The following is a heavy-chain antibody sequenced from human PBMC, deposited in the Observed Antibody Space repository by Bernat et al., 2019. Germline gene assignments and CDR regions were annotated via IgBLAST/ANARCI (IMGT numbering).Heavy chain of an antibody. J-gene: IGHJ3*02. CDR2: IYYSGST. Sequence: QVQLQESGPGLVKPSETLSLTCTVSGGSISSYYWSWIRQPPGKGLEWIGYIYYSGSTNYNPSLKSRVTISVDTSKNQFSLKLSSVTAADTAVYYCARGLRQAGTDAFDIWGQGTMVTVSS. V-gene: IGHV4-59*01. CDR1: GGSISSYY. CDR3: ARGLRQAGTDAFDI. D-gene: IGHD6-19*01.